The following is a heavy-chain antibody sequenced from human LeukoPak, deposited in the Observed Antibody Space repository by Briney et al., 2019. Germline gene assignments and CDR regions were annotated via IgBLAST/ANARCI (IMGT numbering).Heavy chain of an antibody. J-gene: IGHJ5*02. CDR2: IKEDGSEK. D-gene: IGHD3-16*02. V-gene: IGHV3-7*04. CDR1: GFTFSSTW. CDR3: ARGGSRYLAH. Sequence: GGSLRLSWVGPGFTFSSTWMSWVRQAPGKGLEWVARIKEDGSEKYYVDSVKGRFTISRDNAKNSLYLEMNSLRPEDTAVYYCARGGSRYLAHWGQGTLVTVSS.